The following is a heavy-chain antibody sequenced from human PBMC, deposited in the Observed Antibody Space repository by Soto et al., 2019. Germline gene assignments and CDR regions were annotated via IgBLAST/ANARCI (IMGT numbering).Heavy chain of an antibody. CDR3: ARDWNDSSGYPY. CDR2: IWYDGSNK. D-gene: IGHD3-22*01. CDR1: GFTFSNYG. Sequence: GGSLRLSCAASGFTFSNYGMPWVRQAPGKGLEWVSLIWYDGSNKYYADYVKARLNISRDNSKNKLYMKMNRLRAEDTAVYYCARDWNDSSGYPYWGQGTLVTVSS. J-gene: IGHJ4*02. V-gene: IGHV3-33*01.